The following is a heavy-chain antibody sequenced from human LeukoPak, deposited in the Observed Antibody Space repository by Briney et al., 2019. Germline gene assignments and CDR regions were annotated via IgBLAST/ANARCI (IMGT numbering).Heavy chain of an antibody. CDR3: ARNTYFDY. V-gene: IGHV4-59*01. CDR1: GGSISSYY. J-gene: IGHJ4*02. Sequence: SETLSLTCTVSGGSISSYYWSWIRQPPGKGLEWIEYIYYSGNTNYNPSLKSRVTVSIDTSKNQFSLKLSSVTAADTAMYYCARNTYFDYWGQGTLVTVSS. CDR2: IYYSGNT.